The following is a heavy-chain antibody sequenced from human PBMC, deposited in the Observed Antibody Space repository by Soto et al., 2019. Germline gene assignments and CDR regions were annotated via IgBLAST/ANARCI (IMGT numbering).Heavy chain of an antibody. D-gene: IGHD2-21*02. CDR2: ISYDGSNK. J-gene: IGHJ5*02. Sequence: QVQLVESGGGVVQPGRSLRLSCAASGFTFSSYGMHWVRQAPGKGLEWVAVISYDGSNKYYADSVKGRFTISRDNSKNTLYLKMNSLRAEDTAVYYCAKGWCGGDCYDDWFDPWGQGTLVTVSS. CDR1: GFTFSSYG. V-gene: IGHV3-30*18. CDR3: AKGWCGGDCYDDWFDP.